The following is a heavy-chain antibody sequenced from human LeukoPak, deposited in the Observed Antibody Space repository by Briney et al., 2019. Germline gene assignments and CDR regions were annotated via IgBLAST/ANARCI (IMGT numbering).Heavy chain of an antibody. D-gene: IGHD3-22*01. J-gene: IGHJ4*02. CDR3: ARDTTDYYDSSGYYPHFEY. V-gene: IGHV1-2*02. CDR2: INPNGGGT. CDR1: GYTFTGYY. Sequence: ASVKVSCKASGYTFTGYYMHWVRQAPGQGLEWMGWINPNGGGTNYAQKFQGRVTMTRDTSISTAYMELSRLRSDDTAVYYCARDTTDYYDSSGYYPHFEYWGQGTLVTVSS.